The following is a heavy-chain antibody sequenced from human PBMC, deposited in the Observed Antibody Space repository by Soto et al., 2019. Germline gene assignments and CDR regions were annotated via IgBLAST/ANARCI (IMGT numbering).Heavy chain of an antibody. J-gene: IGHJ3*02. CDR1: GGSISSGDYY. D-gene: IGHD2-8*01. V-gene: IGHV4-30-4*01. Sequence: PSETLSLTCTVSGGSISSGDYYWSWIRQPPGKGLEWIGYIYYSGSTYYNPSLKSRVTISVDTSKNQFSLKLSSVTAADTAVYYCARDLRNGVWGDAFDIWGQGTMVTVSS. CDR2: IYYSGST. CDR3: ARDLRNGVWGDAFDI.